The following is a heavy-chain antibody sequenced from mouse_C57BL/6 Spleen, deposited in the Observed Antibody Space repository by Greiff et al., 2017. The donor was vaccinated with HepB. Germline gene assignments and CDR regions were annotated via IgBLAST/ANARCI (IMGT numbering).Heavy chain of an antibody. CDR2: IYPGDGDT. Sequence: VQLQESGPELVKPGASVKISCKASGYAFSSSWMNWVKQRPGKGLEWIGRIYPGDGDTNYNGKFKGKATLTADKSSSTAYMQLISLTSEDSAVYFCARLLTFYAMDYWGQGTSVTVSS. CDR1: GYAFSSSW. J-gene: IGHJ4*01. CDR3: ARLLTFYAMDY. D-gene: IGHD2-1*01. V-gene: IGHV1-82*01.